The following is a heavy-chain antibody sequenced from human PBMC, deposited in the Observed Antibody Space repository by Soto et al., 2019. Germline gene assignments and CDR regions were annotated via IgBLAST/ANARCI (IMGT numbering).Heavy chain of an antibody. D-gene: IGHD1-1*01. J-gene: IGHJ4*02. V-gene: IGHV4-38-2*01. CDR1: GYSISSAYY. Sequence: PSETLSLTCVVSGYSISSAYYWGWIRQPPGKGLEWIGSDYHSGSTYYNPSLKSRVTISVDTSKNHFSLKLRSVTAADSAVYYCARSGTPTHPFPKQWGQGTLVTVSS. CDR2: DYHSGST. CDR3: ARSGTPTHPFPKQ.